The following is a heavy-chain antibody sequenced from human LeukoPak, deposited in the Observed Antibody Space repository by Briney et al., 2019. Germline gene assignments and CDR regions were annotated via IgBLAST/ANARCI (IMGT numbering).Heavy chain of an antibody. J-gene: IGHJ4*02. V-gene: IGHV3-21*01. CDR3: TRVGYIDEGIDY. CDR2: ISSSSSYI. Sequence: GGSLRLSCAASGFTFSSYSMNWVRQAPGKGLEWVSSISSSSSYIYYADSVKGRFTISRDNAKNSLYPQMNSLRAEDTAIYYCTRVGYIDEGIDYWGQGTLVTVSS. D-gene: IGHD5-24*01. CDR1: GFTFSSYS.